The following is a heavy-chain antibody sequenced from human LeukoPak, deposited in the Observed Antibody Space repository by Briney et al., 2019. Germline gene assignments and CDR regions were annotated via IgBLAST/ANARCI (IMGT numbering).Heavy chain of an antibody. CDR2: IWYDGNSK. Sequence: GGSLRVSCAASGFTFSSFGLHWVRQAPGKGLEWVAVIWYDGNSKYYADSVKGRFTISRDNSKNTVYLQMHSLRDEDTAIYYCAKWAHDILTGQIDYWGQGPLVSVSS. J-gene: IGHJ4*02. CDR1: GFTFSSFG. V-gene: IGHV3-33*06. CDR3: AKWAHDILTGQIDY. D-gene: IGHD3-9*01.